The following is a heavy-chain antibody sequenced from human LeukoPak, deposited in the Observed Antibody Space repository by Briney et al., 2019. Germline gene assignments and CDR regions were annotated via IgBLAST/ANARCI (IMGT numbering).Heavy chain of an antibody. Sequence: GESLKISCKGSGYSFTSYWIGWVRQMPGKGLEWMGIIYPGDSDTRYSPSFQGQVTISADKSISTPYLQWSSLKASDTAMYYCARQYRSGYYYDDDAFDIWGQGTMVTVSS. CDR1: GYSFTSYW. V-gene: IGHV5-51*01. D-gene: IGHD3-22*01. J-gene: IGHJ3*02. CDR3: ARQYRSGYYYDDDAFDI. CDR2: IYPGDSDT.